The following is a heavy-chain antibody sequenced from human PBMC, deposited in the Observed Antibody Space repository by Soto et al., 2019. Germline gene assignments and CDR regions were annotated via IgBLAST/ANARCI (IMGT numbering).Heavy chain of an antibody. J-gene: IGHJ3*02. D-gene: IGHD2-21*02. Sequence: PSETLSLTCTVSGGSISTSIYYWGWIRQPPGKGLGWIGSMYFTGSTYYNPSLKSRVTISVDTSKNQFSLKLSSVTAADTAVYYCAREYVVTSAFDIWGQGTMVTVSS. CDR3: AREYVVTSAFDI. CDR1: GGSISTSIYY. V-gene: IGHV4-39*01. CDR2: MYFTGST.